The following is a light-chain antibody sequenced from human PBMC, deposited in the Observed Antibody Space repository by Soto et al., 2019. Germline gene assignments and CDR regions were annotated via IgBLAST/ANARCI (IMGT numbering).Light chain of an antibody. Sequence: ETLMTQPPANLSLSPGETATLSCRARQSISNNLAWYQQKLGQAPRLLIYGASTRATGIPARFSGSGSGTEFTLTISSLQSEDFAVYYCQQYHNWPPITFGQGTRLEIK. V-gene: IGKV3D-15*01. CDR3: QQYHNWPPIT. J-gene: IGKJ5*01. CDR1: QSISNN. CDR2: GAS.